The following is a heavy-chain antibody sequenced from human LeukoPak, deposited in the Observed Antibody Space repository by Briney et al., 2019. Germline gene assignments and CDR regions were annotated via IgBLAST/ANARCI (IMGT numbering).Heavy chain of an antibody. V-gene: IGHV3-33*01. Sequence: GRSLRLSCAASGFTFSNYGIHWVRQAPGKGLEWVAVIWYDGINKYYADSVKGRFTISRDNSKNTVYLQMNSLRVDETGLYYCAREHYGDNVWWLDPWGQGTLVTVSP. CDR3: AREHYGDNVWWLDP. J-gene: IGHJ5*02. D-gene: IGHD4-17*01. CDR2: IWYDGINK. CDR1: GFTFSNYG.